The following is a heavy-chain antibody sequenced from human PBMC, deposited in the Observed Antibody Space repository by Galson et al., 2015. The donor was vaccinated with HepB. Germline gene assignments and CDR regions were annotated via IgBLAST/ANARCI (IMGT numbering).Heavy chain of an antibody. Sequence: SVKVSCKASGYTFTSYAMHWVRQAPGQRLEWMGWINAGNGNTKYSQKFQGRVTITRDTSASTAYMELSSLRSEDTAVYYCARDLDYIWGSYRHAFDIWGQGTMVTVSS. J-gene: IGHJ3*02. V-gene: IGHV1-3*01. CDR3: ARDLDYIWGSYRHAFDI. D-gene: IGHD3-16*02. CDR2: INAGNGNT. CDR1: GYTFTSYA.